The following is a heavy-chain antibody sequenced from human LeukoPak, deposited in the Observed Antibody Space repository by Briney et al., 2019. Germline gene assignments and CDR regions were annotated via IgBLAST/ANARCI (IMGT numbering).Heavy chain of an antibody. J-gene: IGHJ3*02. V-gene: IGHV3-30*01. CDR1: GFTFSSYA. CDR3: ARGEDSSGYYTRFGAFGI. Sequence: GGSLRLSCAASGFTFSSYAMHWVRQAPGKGLEWVAVISYDGSNKYYADSVKGRFTISRDNSKNTLYLQMNSLRAEDTAVYYCARGEDSSGYYTRFGAFGIWGQGTMVTVSS. CDR2: ISYDGSNK. D-gene: IGHD3-22*01.